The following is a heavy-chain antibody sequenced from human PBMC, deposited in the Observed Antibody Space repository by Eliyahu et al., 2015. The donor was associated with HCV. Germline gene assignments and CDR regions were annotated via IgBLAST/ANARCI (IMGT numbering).Heavy chain of an antibody. V-gene: IGHV4-59*01. Sequence: QVQLQESGPGLVKPSETLSLTCXVSGGSXXTXCWSWIRQPPGKGLEWIGYIHYSGSTNYNPXLKSRVTMSVDTSKNQFSLNLISVTAADTAVYYCASGGGGIAVAGTGGWFDPWGQGTLVTVSS. J-gene: IGHJ5*02. CDR3: ASGGGGIAVAGTGGWFDP. CDR2: IHYSGST. D-gene: IGHD6-19*01. CDR1: GGSXXTXC.